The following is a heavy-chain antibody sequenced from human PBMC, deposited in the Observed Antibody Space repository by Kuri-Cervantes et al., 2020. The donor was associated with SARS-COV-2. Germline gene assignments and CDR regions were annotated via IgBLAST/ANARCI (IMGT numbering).Heavy chain of an antibody. J-gene: IGHJ4*02. Sequence: ASVKVSCKASGYTFTSYAMNWVRQAPGQGLEWMGWMNPNSGNTGYAQKFQGRVTMTRDTSISTAYMELSSLRSEDTAVYYCAKDQGIVGATVDYWGQGTLVTVSS. CDR2: MNPNSGNT. V-gene: IGHV1-8*02. D-gene: IGHD1-26*01. CDR1: GYTFTSYA. CDR3: AKDQGIVGATVDY.